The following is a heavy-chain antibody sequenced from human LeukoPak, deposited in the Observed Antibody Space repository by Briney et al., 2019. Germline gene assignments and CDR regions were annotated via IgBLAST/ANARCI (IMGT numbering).Heavy chain of an antibody. CDR1: GGSISSGSYY. CDR3: AVSIIYGSGSYREDY. Sequence: SETLSLTCTVSGGSISSGSYYWSWIRQPAGKGLEWIGRIYTSGSTNYNPSLKSRVTISVDTSKNQFSLKLSSVTAADTAVYYCAVSIIYGSGSYREDYWGQGTLVTVSS. J-gene: IGHJ4*02. CDR2: IYTSGST. V-gene: IGHV4-61*02. D-gene: IGHD3-10*01.